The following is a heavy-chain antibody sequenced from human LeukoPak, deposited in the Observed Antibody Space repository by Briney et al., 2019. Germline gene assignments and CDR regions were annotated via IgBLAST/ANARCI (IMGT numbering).Heavy chain of an antibody. J-gene: IGHJ4*02. V-gene: IGHV4-4*07. CDR1: GGSIGSFY. CDR3: ARQYCSSTSCSYYFDY. CDR2: IYTSGST. D-gene: IGHD2-2*01. Sequence: SETLSLTCTVSGGSIGSFYWSWIRQPAGKGLEWIGRIYTSGSTNYNPSLRSRVTMSVDTSKNQFSLKLSSLTAADTAVYYCARQYCSSTSCSYYFDYWGQGTLVTVSS.